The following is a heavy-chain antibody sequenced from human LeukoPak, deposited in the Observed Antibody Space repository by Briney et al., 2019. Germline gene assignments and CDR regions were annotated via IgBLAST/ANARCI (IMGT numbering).Heavy chain of an antibody. CDR3: VRDRGVVITFGGVIGY. D-gene: IGHD3-16*02. J-gene: IGHJ4*02. CDR1: GFTFSSYG. V-gene: IGHV3-21*01. CDR2: ISSSSSYI. Sequence: GGSLRLSCAASGFTFSSYGMNWVRQAPGKGLEWVSSISSSSSYISYGDSVKGRFTISRDNAKNSLYLQMNSLRAEDTAVYYCVRDRGVVITFGGVIGYWGQGTLVTVSS.